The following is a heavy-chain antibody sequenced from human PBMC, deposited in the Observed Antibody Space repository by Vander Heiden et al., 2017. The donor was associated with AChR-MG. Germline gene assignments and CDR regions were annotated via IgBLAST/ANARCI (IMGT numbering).Heavy chain of an antibody. Sequence: EVQLVESGGGLVQPGGSLRLSCAASGFTFSPYWMTWFREVPGKGLEWVANIKGVGSQIYYVDSVKGRFTISRDNAKNSLYLQMNSLRAEDTAIYYCARDRYFGFFDIWGQGTMVTVSS. CDR1: GFTFSPYW. V-gene: IGHV3-7*01. CDR2: IKGVGSQI. CDR3: ARDRYFGFFDI. D-gene: IGHD1-1*01. J-gene: IGHJ3*02.